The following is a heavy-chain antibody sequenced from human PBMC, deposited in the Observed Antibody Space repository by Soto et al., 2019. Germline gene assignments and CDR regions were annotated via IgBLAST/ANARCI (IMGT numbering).Heavy chain of an antibody. D-gene: IGHD1-26*01. Sequence: GESLKISCKGSGYNFTTYWIGWVRQMPGKGLEWMGIIYPGDSDTRYSPSFQGQVTISADKSISTAYLQWSSLKASDTAMYYCARPQTIVGATNDYGMDVWGQGTTVTVSS. CDR1: GYNFTTYW. V-gene: IGHV5-51*01. J-gene: IGHJ6*02. CDR3: ARPQTIVGATNDYGMDV. CDR2: IYPGDSDT.